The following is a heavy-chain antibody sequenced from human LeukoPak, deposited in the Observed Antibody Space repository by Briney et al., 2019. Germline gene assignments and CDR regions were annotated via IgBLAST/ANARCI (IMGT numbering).Heavy chain of an antibody. D-gene: IGHD1-20*01. CDR3: ARSVGITGTTGDWFDP. CDR1: GGSFSGYY. CDR2: INHSGST. V-gene: IGHV4-34*01. J-gene: IGHJ5*02. Sequence: SETLSLTCAVYGGSFSGYYWSWIRQPPGKGLERIGEINHSGSTNYNPSLKSRVTISVDTSKNQFSLKLSSVTAADTAVYYCARSVGITGTTGDWFDPWGQGTLVTVSS.